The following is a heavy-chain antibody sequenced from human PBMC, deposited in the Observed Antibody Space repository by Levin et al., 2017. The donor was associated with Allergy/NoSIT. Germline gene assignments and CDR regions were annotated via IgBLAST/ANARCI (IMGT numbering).Heavy chain of an antibody. J-gene: IGHJ4*02. CDR2: IRSKAYGGTT. V-gene: IGHV3-49*03. CDR1: GFTFGDYA. D-gene: IGHD6-13*01. CDR3: TREGIAAAVPFDY. Sequence: GGSLRLSCTASGFTFGDYAMSWFRQAPGKGLEWVGFIRSKAYGGTTEYAASVKGRFTISRDDSKSIAYLQMNSLKTEDTAVYYCTREGIAAAVPFDYWGQGTLVTVSS.